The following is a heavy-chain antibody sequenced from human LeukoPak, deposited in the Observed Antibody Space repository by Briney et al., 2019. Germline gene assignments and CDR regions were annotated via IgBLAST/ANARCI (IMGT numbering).Heavy chain of an antibody. CDR2: FDPEDGET. V-gene: IGHV1-24*01. CDR1: GYTLTELS. Sequence: ASVNVSCKVSGYTLTELSMHWVRQAPGKGLEWMGGFDPEDGETIYAQKFQGRVTMTRDTSTSTVYMELSSLRSEDTAVYYCARGPENPFVAPTEYFQHWGQGTLVTVSS. CDR3: ARGPENPFVAPTEYFQH. J-gene: IGHJ1*01. D-gene: IGHD2-21*01.